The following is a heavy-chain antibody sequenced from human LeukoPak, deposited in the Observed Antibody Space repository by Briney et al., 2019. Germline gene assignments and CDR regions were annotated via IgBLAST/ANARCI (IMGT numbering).Heavy chain of an antibody. CDR3: ARDRLPGIAAARGWFDP. D-gene: IGHD6-13*01. V-gene: IGHV3-33*01. CDR1: GFTFSSYG. CDR2: IWYDGSNK. J-gene: IGHJ5*02. Sequence: GGSLRLSCAASGFTFSSYGMHWVRQAPGKGLEWVAVIWYDGSNKYYADSEKGRFTISRDNSKNTLYLQMNSLRAEDTAVYYCARDRLPGIAAARGWFDPWGQGTLVTVSS.